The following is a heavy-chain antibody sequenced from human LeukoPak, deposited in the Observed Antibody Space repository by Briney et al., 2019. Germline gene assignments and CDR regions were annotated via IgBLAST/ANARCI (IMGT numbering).Heavy chain of an antibody. J-gene: IGHJ5*02. D-gene: IGHD1-26*01. CDR1: GFTFSSYA. Sequence: PGRSLRLSCAASGFTFSSYAMHWVRQAPGKGLEWVAVISYDGSNKYYADSVKGRFTISRDNSKNTLYLQMNSLRAEDTAVYYCARDESSGSYLNWFDPWGQGTLVTVSS. V-gene: IGHV3-30-3*01. CDR3: ARDESSGSYLNWFDP. CDR2: ISYDGSNK.